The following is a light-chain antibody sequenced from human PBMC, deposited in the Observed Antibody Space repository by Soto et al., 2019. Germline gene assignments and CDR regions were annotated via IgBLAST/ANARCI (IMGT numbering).Light chain of an antibody. V-gene: IGLV2-14*01. Sequence: QSVLTQPASVSGSPGQSITISCTGSSSDVGGYNYVSWYQQHPGKAPKLMIYEVSNRPSGISNCFSGSKSGNTASLTLSGLQAEDEADYYCSSYTSSSTLVFGGGTKLTVL. CDR3: SSYTSSSTLV. CDR1: SSDVGGYNY. CDR2: EVS. J-gene: IGLJ2*01.